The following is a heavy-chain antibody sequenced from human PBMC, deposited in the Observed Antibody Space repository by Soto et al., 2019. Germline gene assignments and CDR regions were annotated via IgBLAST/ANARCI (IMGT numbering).Heavy chain of an antibody. D-gene: IGHD6-19*01. CDR3: ARHIAVAGRSYWFDP. V-gene: IGHV5-51*01. Sequence: GESLKISCKGSGYSFTSYWIGWVRQMPGKGLEWMGIIYPGDSDTRYSPSFQGQVTISADKSISTAYLQWSSLKASDTAMYYCARHIAVAGRSYWFDPWGQGTLVTVSS. CDR1: GYSFTSYW. J-gene: IGHJ5*02. CDR2: IYPGDSDT.